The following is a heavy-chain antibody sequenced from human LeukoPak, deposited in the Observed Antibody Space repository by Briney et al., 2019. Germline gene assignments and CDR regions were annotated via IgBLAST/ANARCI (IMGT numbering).Heavy chain of an antibody. CDR2: IYPADSDT. CDR3: VRRYSSGWYVDY. Sequence: GESLKISCKGSGYSFTSYWIGWVRQMPGKGLERMGIIYPADSDTRYSPSFQGQVSISADKSISTAYLQWSSLKASDTAMYYCVRRYSSGWYVDYWGQGTLVTVSS. J-gene: IGHJ4*02. CDR1: GYSFTSYW. V-gene: IGHV5-51*01. D-gene: IGHD6-19*01.